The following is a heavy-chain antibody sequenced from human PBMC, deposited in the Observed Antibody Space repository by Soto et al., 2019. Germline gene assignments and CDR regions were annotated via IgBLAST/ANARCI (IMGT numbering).Heavy chain of an antibody. CDR2: IITIFGTA. J-gene: IGHJ4*02. CDR1: GGTFSSYA. Sequence: GASVKVSCKASGGTFSSYAISWVRQAPGQGLEWMGGIITIFGTANYAQKFQGRVTITADKSTSTAYMELNSLRAEDTAVYYCALLMVYAAPLFDYWGQGTLVTVSS. V-gene: IGHV1-69*06. CDR3: ALLMVYAAPLFDY. D-gene: IGHD2-8*01.